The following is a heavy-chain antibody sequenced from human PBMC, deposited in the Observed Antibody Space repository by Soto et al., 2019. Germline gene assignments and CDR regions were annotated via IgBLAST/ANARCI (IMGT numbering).Heavy chain of an antibody. J-gene: IGHJ6*03. V-gene: IGHV1-8*01. CDR3: ARVGYDILTGYPYYYYYYMDV. CDR1: GYTFTSYD. Sequence: ASVKVSCKASGYTFTSYDINWVRQATGQGLEWMGWMNPNSGNTGYAQKFQGRVPMTRNTSISTAYMELSSLRSEDTAVYYCARVGYDILTGYPYYYYYYMDVWGKGTTVTVSS. CDR2: MNPNSGNT. D-gene: IGHD3-9*01.